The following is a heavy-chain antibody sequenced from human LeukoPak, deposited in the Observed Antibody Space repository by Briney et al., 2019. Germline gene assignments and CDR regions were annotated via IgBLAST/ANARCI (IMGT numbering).Heavy chain of an antibody. Sequence: GGSLRLSCAASGFFFSDYGMNWVRQAQGKGLEWISYISSGSSDIFYADSVKGRFTISRDNAKNSLFLQMSRLRGEDTAVYYCASGYDFSSGSKRGFDNWGQGTQVTVSS. CDR3: ASGYDFSSGSKRGFDN. D-gene: IGHD3-3*01. CDR2: ISSGSSDI. J-gene: IGHJ4*02. V-gene: IGHV3-48*01. CDR1: GFFFSDYG.